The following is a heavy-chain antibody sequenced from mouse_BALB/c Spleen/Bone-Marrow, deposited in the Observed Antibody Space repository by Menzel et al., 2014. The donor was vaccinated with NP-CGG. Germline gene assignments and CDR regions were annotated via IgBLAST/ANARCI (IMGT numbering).Heavy chain of an antibody. CDR1: GYTFTSYY. V-gene: IGHV1S81*02. CDR2: INPSNGGT. Sequence: VQLQQSGAELVKPGASVKLSCKASGYTFTSYYMYWVKQRPGQGLEWIGGINPSNGGTNFNEKFKSKATLTVDKSSSTAYMQLSSLTSEDSAVYYCIRDHYYYGSSYWYFDVWGAGTTVTVSS. CDR3: IRDHYYYGSSYWYFDV. D-gene: IGHD1-1*01. J-gene: IGHJ1*01.